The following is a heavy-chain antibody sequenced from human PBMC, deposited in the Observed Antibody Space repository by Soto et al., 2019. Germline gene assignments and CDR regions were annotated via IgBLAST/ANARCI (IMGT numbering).Heavy chain of an antibody. CDR2: IIPILGIA. CDR1: GGTFSSYT. V-gene: IGHV1-69*02. Sequence: ASVKVSCKASGGTFSSYTISWVRQAPGQGLEWMGRIIPILGIANYAQKFQGRVTITADKSTSTAYMELSSLRSEDTAVYYCARGLSSYDSSENDYWGQGTMVTVSS. CDR3: ARGLSSYDSSENDY. D-gene: IGHD3-22*01. J-gene: IGHJ4*03.